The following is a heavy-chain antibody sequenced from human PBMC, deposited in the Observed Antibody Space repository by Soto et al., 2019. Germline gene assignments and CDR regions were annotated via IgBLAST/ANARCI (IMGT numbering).Heavy chain of an antibody. V-gene: IGHV3-23*01. CDR3: AKFPYDFWSGYYCDY. D-gene: IGHD3-3*01. J-gene: IGHJ4*02. CDR2: ISGSGGST. Sequence: GGSLRLSCAASGFTFSSYAMSWVRQAPGKGLEWVSAISGSGGSTYYAGSVKGRFTISRDNSKNTLYLQMNSLRAEDTAVYYCAKFPYDFWSGYYCDYWGQGTLVTVS. CDR1: GFTFSSYA.